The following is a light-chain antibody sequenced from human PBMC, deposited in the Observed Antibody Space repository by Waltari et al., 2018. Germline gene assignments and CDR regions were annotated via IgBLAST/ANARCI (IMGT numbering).Light chain of an antibody. CDR3: QQVNSYPVT. V-gene: IGKV1-9*01. CDR2: AAS. CDR1: QDISTY. J-gene: IGKJ3*01. Sequence: DIQLTQSPSFVSASVGDRVTITCRASQDISTYVAWYQQKPGKAPSLLIFAASTLQSGVPSRFSGSGSGTELTLTISSLHPEDFATYYCQQVNSYPVTFGPGTKVDIK.